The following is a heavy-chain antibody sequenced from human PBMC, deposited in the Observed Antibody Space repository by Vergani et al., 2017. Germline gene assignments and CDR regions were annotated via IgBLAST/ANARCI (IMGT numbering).Heavy chain of an antibody. V-gene: IGHV3-23*01. CDR2: ISDNGGTT. J-gene: IGHJ6*02. CDR3: ARTGEWMRSNNGPPDYVFALDV. Sequence: EVQLLESGGGLAQPGGSLRLSCAASGFTFRNYAMTWVCQAPGKGLEWVSIISDNGGTTYYADSVKGRFTISRDNAKRSVFLQMNSLRAEDTAVYYCARTGEWMRSNNGPPDYVFALDVWGQGTTVIVSS. CDR1: GFTFRNYA. D-gene: IGHD3-10*01.